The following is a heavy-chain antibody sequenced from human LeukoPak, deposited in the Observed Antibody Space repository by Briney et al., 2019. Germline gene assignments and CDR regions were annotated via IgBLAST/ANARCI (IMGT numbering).Heavy chain of an antibody. J-gene: IGHJ2*01. CDR3: ARGGYGDYDLNYWYFDL. CDR1: GFTFSDSY. CDR2: ISNSGREI. D-gene: IGHD4-17*01. V-gene: IGHV3-11*04. Sequence: PGGSLRLSCTASGFTFSDSYMTWIRQAPGKGLEWVSYISNSGREINYADSVKGRFTISRDNAMSSLYLQMNSLRVEDTAVYYCARGGYGDYDLNYWYFDLWGRGTLVTVSS.